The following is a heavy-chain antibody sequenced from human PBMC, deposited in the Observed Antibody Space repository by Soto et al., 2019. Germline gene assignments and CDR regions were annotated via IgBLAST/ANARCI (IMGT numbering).Heavy chain of an antibody. J-gene: IGHJ6*02. D-gene: IGHD6-13*01. CDR1: GGSISSGDYY. V-gene: IGHV4-30-4*01. Sequence: SETLSLTCTVSGGSISSGDYYWSWIRQPPGKGLEWIGYIYYSGSTYYNPSLKSRVTISVDTSKNQFSLKLSAVTAADTAVYYCARVIGTAMVGLGQQLVLSNYGMDVWGQGTTITVSS. CDR3: ARVIGTAMVGLGQQLVLSNYGMDV. CDR2: IYYSGST.